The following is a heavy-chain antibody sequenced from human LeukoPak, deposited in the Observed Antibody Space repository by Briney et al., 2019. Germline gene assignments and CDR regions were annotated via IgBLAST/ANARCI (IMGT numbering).Heavy chain of an antibody. CDR3: ARVAKYYGSGSYYNVRFDP. D-gene: IGHD3-10*01. J-gene: IGHJ5*02. CDR1: GGTFSSYA. Sequence: SVKVSCKASGGTFSSYAISWVRQAPGQGLEWMGRIIPILGIANYAQKFQGRVTITADKSTSTAYMELSGLRSEDTAVYYCARVAKYYGSGSYYNVRFDPWGQGTLVTVSS. CDR2: IIPILGIA. V-gene: IGHV1-69*04.